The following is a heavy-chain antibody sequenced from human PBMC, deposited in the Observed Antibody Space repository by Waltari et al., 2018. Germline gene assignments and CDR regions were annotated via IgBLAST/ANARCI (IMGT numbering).Heavy chain of an antibody. CDR3: AKLVWQLVGPHGPFDY. CDR2: ISGSGGST. Sequence: EVQLVESGGGLVQPGGSLRLSCAASGFPFSSYAMSWVRQATGKGLEWVSAISGSGGSTYYADSVKGRFTISRDNSKNTLYLQMNSLRAEDTAVYYCAKLVWQLVGPHGPFDYWGQGTLVTVSS. J-gene: IGHJ4*02. D-gene: IGHD6-6*01. V-gene: IGHV3-23*04. CDR1: GFPFSSYA.